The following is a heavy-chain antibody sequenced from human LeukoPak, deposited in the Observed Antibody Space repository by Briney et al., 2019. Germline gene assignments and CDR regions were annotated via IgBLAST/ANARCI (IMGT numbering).Heavy chain of an antibody. CDR1: GGSMISYY. CDR3: ARHCGTDGYFSSFFDY. V-gene: IGHV4-59*01. CDR2: IYYSGST. J-gene: IGHJ4*02. D-gene: IGHD2-8*01. Sequence: SETLSLTCTVSGGSMISYYWSWIRQPPGKGLEWIGYIYYSGSTNSNSSLTSRVTISVDTSKSQFSLNLTSVTAADTAVYYCARHCGTDGYFSSFFDYWGQGTLVTVSS.